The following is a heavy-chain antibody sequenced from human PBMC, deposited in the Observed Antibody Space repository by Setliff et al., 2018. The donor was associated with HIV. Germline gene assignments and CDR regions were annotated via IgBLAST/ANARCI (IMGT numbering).Heavy chain of an antibody. D-gene: IGHD3-3*01. V-gene: IGHV3-11*04. Sequence: LSLTCDVSGFSISSRYYWGWIRQAPGKGLEWVSYISSSSSTIYYADSVKGRFTISRDNAKNSLYLQMNSLRAEDTAVYYCARDVSWRVRTYIDYWGQGALVTVSS. CDR1: GFSISSRYY. J-gene: IGHJ4*02. CDR2: ISSSSSTI. CDR3: ARDVSWRVRTYIDY.